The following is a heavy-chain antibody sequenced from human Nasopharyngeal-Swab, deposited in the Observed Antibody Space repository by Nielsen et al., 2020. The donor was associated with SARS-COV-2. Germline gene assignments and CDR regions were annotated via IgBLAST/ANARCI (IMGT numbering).Heavy chain of an antibody. D-gene: IGHD3-10*01. CDR2: IIPIFGTA. V-gene: IGHV1-69*01. CDR3: ARGEVRGVIILHYYYYYGMDV. J-gene: IGHJ6*02. Sequence: WRLHAPGQGCGWLGVIIPIFGTANYAQKFQGRVTITADESTSTAYMELSSLRSEDTAVYYCARGEVRGVIILHYYYYYGMDVWGQGTTVTVSS.